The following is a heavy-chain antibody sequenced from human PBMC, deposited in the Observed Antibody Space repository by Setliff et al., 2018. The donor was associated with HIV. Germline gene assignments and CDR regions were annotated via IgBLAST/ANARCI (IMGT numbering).Heavy chain of an antibody. CDR2: IRNIAYGESI. CDR3: TRGGGSNQYYFDY. J-gene: IGHJ4*02. V-gene: IGHV3-49*04. CDR1: GFTLADYA. Sequence: PGGSLRLSCTASGFTLADYALSWVRQAPGKGLECVGFIRNIAYGESIEYAASVKDRSTISRDNSKNIAYLQMNNLKTEDTAVYYCTRGGGSNQYYFDYWGQGVPVTVSS. D-gene: IGHD6-13*01.